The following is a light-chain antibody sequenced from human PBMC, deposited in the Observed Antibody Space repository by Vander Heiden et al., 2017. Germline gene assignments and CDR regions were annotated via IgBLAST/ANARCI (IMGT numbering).Light chain of an antibody. V-gene: IGKV4-1*01. CDR3: QQYYSTPQT. Sequence: DIVMTQPRDSLAGSLGDRSTINCKSSQSVLYISNNKNYLAWYQQKPGQPPKLLIFWASTREAGVPDRFSGSGSGTDFTLTISSLQAEDVAVYYCQQYYSTPQTFGQGTKVEIK. J-gene: IGKJ1*01. CDR2: WAS. CDR1: QSVLYISNNKNY.